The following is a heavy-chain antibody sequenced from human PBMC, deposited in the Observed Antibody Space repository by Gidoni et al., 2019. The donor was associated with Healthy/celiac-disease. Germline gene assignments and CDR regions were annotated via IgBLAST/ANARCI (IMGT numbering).Heavy chain of an antibody. D-gene: IGHD4-17*01. V-gene: IGHV3-23*01. CDR2: ISGSGGSI. CDR1: GFTFSSYA. CDR3: AKDGYGDYARTFDP. J-gene: IGHJ5*02. Sequence: VQLLESGGGLVQPGGSLSLSCPASGFTFSSYAMSWVRQAPGEGMEWVATISGSGGSIYYADSVKGRFNISRDNSKNTLYLQMNSLRAEDTAVYYCAKDGYGDYARTFDPWGQGTLVTVSS.